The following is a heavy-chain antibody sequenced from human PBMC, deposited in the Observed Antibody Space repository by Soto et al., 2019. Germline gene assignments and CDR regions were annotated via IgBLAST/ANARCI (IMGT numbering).Heavy chain of an antibody. CDR1: GGSFSGYY. D-gene: IGHD2-15*01. CDR2: INHSGST. J-gene: IGHJ5*02. CDR3: ARGTLRYCSGGSCYPYNWFDP. V-gene: IGHV4-34*01. Sequence: SETLSLTCAVYGGSFSGYYWSWIRQPPGKGLEWIGEINHSGSTNYNPSLKSRVTISVDTSKNQFSLKLSSVTAADTAVYYCARGTLRYCSGGSCYPYNWFDPWGQGTLVT.